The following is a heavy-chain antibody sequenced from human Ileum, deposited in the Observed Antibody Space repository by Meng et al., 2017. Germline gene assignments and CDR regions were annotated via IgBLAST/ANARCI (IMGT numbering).Heavy chain of an antibody. J-gene: IGHJ5*01. D-gene: IGHD3-22*01. CDR1: GFTFSRFA. CDR3: AKSRPITMTLVVSPDIDS. V-gene: IGHV3-23*01. CDR2: ISGNGLST. Sequence: GESLKISCAASGFTFSRFAMSWVRQAPGKGLEWVSGISGNGLSTYYADSVKGRFTISSDSSKNTLYLQMNSLRAEDTAVYYCAKSRPITMTLVVSPDIDSWGHGTLVTVSS.